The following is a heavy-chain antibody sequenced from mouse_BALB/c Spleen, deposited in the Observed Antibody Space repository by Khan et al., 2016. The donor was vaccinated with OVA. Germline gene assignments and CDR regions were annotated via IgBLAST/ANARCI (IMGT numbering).Heavy chain of an antibody. CDR1: GFSLTSYG. J-gene: IGHJ2*01. CDR3: ARLEDI. Sequence: VQLQESGPGLVAPSQTLSITCTVSGFSLTSYGVHWVRQPPGKGLEWRGVIWAGGSTNYNSALMSRLSISKDNSKSQVFLKMNSLQTDDTAMYYCARLEDIWGQGTTLTVSS. D-gene: IGHD1-3*01. CDR2: IWAGGST. V-gene: IGHV2-9*02.